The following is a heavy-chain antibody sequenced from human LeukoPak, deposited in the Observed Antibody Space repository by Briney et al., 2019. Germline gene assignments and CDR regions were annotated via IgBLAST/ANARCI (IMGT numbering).Heavy chain of an antibody. D-gene: IGHD5-18*01. CDR1: GFTFSSYE. V-gene: IGHV3-48*03. J-gene: IGHJ4*02. CDR3: ARAGSYSYGVLFDY. CDR2: ISSSGSTI. Sequence: GGSLRLSCAASGFTFSSYEMNWVRQAPGKGLEWVSYISSSGSTIYYADSVKGRFTISRDNAKNSLYLQMSSPRAEDTAVYYCARAGSYSYGVLFDYWGQGTLVTVSS.